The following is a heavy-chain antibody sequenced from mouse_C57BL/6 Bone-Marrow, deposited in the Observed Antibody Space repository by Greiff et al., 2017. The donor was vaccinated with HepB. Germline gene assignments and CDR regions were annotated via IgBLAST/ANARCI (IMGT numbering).Heavy chain of an antibody. CDR1: GYAFSSSW. V-gene: IGHV1-82*01. J-gene: IGHJ3*02. CDR2: IYPGDGDT. D-gene: IGHD2-3*01. Sequence: QVQLQQSGPELVKPGASVKISCKASGYAFSSSWMNWVKPRPGKGLEWIGRIYPGDGDTNYNGKFKGKATLTADKSSSTAYMQLSSLTSEDSAVYFCVYDGYYVGWGQGTLVTVSA. CDR3: VYDGYYVG.